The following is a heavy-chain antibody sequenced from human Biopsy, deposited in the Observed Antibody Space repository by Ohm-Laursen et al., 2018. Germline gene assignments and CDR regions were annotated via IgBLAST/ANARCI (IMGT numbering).Heavy chain of an antibody. Sequence: SLRLSCSASGLTFSSYWMTWVRQAPGKGLEWVANINPDGSEKYYADSVKGRFTISRDNAKNSLYLQMSSLRAEDTAIYYCARDIVTGVDYLDDWGQGTLVTVS. CDR2: INPDGSEK. D-gene: IGHD7-27*01. J-gene: IGHJ4*02. CDR1: GLTFSSYW. V-gene: IGHV3-7*01. CDR3: ARDIVTGVDYLDD.